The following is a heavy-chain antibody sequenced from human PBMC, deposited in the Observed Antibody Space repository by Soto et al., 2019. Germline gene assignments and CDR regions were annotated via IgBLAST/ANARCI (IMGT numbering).Heavy chain of an antibody. CDR2: IYYSGST. CDR3: ARLATFWSGYSSYYYYYMDV. D-gene: IGHD3-3*01. CDR1: GGSISSYY. J-gene: IGHJ6*03. V-gene: IGHV4-59*08. Sequence: SETLSLTCTVSGGSISSYYWSWIRQPPGKGLEWIGYIYYSGSTNYNPSLKSRVTISVDTSKNQFSLRLSSVTAADTAVYYCARLATFWSGYSSYYYYYMDVWGKGTTVSVSS.